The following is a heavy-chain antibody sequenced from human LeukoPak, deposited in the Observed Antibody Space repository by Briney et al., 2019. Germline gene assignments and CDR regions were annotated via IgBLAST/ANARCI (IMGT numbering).Heavy chain of an antibody. V-gene: IGHV1-2*02. J-gene: IGHJ1*01. CDR1: GYSFTAYY. CDR3: ARDLIVVVNPKPEYFQH. Sequence: ASVKVSCKASGYSFTAYYIHWVRQAPGQGLEWMGWINPNSGGTNYAQKFQGRVTMTRDMSISTVYMDLSRLRSDDTAVYYYARDLIVVVNPKPEYFQHWGQGTLVTVSS. CDR2: INPNSGGT. D-gene: IGHD3-22*01.